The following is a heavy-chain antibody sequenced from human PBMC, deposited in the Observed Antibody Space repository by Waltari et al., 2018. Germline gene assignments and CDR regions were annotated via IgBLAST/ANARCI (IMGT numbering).Heavy chain of an antibody. CDR2: IYYSGST. CDR3: ASSGYSSGWYVFDY. D-gene: IGHD6-19*01. Sequence: QVQLQESGPGLVTPSQTLSLTCTVSGGSISSGGYYWSWIRQHPGKGLEWIGYIYYSGSTYYNPSLKSRVTISVDTSKNQFSLKLSSVTASDTAVYYCASSGYSSGWYVFDYWGQGTLVTVSS. V-gene: IGHV4-31*03. CDR1: GGSISSGGYY. J-gene: IGHJ4*02.